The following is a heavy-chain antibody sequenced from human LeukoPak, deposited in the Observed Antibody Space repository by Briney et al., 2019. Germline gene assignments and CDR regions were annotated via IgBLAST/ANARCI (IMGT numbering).Heavy chain of an antibody. V-gene: IGHV1-2*02. D-gene: IGHD3-10*01. Sequence: GASVKVSCKASGYTFTGYYMHWVRQAPGQGLEWMGWINPNSVGTNYAQKFQGRVTMTRDTSISTAYMELSRLRSDDTAVYYCARTTNYGSGSYYNGPHDYWGQGTLVTVSS. CDR2: INPNSVGT. CDR3: ARTTNYGSGSYYNGPHDY. J-gene: IGHJ4*02. CDR1: GYTFTGYY.